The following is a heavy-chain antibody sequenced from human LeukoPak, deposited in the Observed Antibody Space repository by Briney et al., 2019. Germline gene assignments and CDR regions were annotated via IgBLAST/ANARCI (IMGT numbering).Heavy chain of an antibody. CDR3: AKGISGSYPYYFDY. Sequence: GGSLRLSCAASGFTFSSYAMRWVRQAPGKGLEWVSGISGSGGSTYYADSVKGRFTISRDNAKNTVYLQMNSLRAEDTAVYYCAKGISGSYPYYFDYWGQGTLVTVSS. D-gene: IGHD1-26*01. CDR1: GFTFSSYA. V-gene: IGHV3-23*01. CDR2: ISGSGGST. J-gene: IGHJ4*02.